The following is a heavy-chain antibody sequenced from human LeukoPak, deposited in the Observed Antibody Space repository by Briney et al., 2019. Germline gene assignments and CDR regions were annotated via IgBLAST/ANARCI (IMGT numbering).Heavy chain of an antibody. D-gene: IGHD2-2*01. Sequence: GGSLRLSCAASGFTFSSYSMNWVRQAPGKGLEWVSSISSSSNYRYYAESVKGRFTSSRDYAQNSLYLQMNSLRAEDTAVYYCASNPLYCSSTSCPFDYWGQGTLVTVSS. CDR3: ASNPLYCSSTSCPFDY. V-gene: IGHV3-21*01. J-gene: IGHJ4*02. CDR2: ISSSSNYR. CDR1: GFTFSSYS.